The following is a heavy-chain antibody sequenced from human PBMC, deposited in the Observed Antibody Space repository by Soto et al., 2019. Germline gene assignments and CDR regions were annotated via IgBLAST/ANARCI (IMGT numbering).Heavy chain of an antibody. J-gene: IGHJ6*02. D-gene: IGHD3-3*01. CDR2: IKQDGSEK. CDR1: GFTFSSYW. V-gene: IGHV3-7*04. CDR3: ARETHDFWSGYYTGVKFAYYYYGMDV. Sequence: GGSLRLSCAASGFTFSSYWMSWVRQAPGKGLEWVANIKQDGSEKYYVDSVKGRFTISRDNAKNSLYLQMNSLRAEDTAVYYCARETHDFWSGYYTGVKFAYYYYGMDVWGQGTTVTVSS.